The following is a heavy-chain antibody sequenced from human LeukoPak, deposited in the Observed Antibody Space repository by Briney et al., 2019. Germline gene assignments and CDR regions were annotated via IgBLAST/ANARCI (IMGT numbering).Heavy chain of an antibody. J-gene: IGHJ4*02. CDR1: GYTFTSYG. Sequence: ASMKVSCKASGYTFTSYGISWVRQAPGQGLEWMGWISAYNGNTNYAQKLQGRVTMTTDTSTSTAYKELRSLRSDDTAVYYCARVNYDSSGQYFDYWGQGTLVTVSS. V-gene: IGHV1-18*01. CDR2: ISAYNGNT. D-gene: IGHD3-22*01. CDR3: ARVNYDSSGQYFDY.